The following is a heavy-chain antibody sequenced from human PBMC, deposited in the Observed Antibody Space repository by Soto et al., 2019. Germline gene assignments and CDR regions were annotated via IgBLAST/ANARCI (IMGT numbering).Heavy chain of an antibody. Sequence: PGGSLRLSCAASGFTFSNYWMDWVRQVPGKGLMWVSRINSDGTSTTYADSVKGRFTISRDNAKSTMYLQMNSLTAEDTAVYYCARNPAPSGWYDYWGQGTLVTVSS. D-gene: IGHD6-19*01. CDR2: INSDGTST. J-gene: IGHJ4*02. CDR1: GFTFSNYW. V-gene: IGHV3-74*01. CDR3: ARNPAPSGWYDY.